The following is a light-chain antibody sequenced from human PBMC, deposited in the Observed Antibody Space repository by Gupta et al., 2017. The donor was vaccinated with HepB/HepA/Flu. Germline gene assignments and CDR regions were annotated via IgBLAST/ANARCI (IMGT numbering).Light chain of an antibody. Sequence: EIVMTQSPATLSVSPGERATLSCRASQSVGSNLAWYQQRPGQAPILLIYGASSRDTGITARFSGSGCGKEVTLTISSRQAEDFAGYYCQHYNNWPPLTFGQGTQVEIK. V-gene: IGKV3-15*01. CDR3: QHYNNWPPLT. CDR2: GAS. CDR1: QSVGSN. J-gene: IGKJ5*01.